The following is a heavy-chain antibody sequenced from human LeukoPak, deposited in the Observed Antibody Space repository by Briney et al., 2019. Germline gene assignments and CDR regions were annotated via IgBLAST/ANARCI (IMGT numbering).Heavy chain of an antibody. CDR3: ARYSGSYFCDY. Sequence: SETLSLTCTVSAYSISSGYYWGWIRQPPGKGLEWIGSIYHSGSTYYNPSLKSRVTISVDTSKNQFSLKLSSVTAADTAVYYCARYSGSYFCDYCGQGTLVTVSS. CDR1: AYSISSGYY. CDR2: IYHSGST. V-gene: IGHV4-38-2*02. J-gene: IGHJ4*02. D-gene: IGHD1-26*01.